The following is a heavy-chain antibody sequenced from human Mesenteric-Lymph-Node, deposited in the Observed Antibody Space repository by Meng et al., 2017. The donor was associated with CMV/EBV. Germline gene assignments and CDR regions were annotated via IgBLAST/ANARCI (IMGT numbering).Heavy chain of an antibody. J-gene: IGHJ4*02. CDR3: ARHQRWLKSEGGFNY. Sequence: QVQQGGAGLLKPSGPLSLTWAVYGGSFSGYYWSWIRQPPGKGLEWIGEINHSGSTNYNPSLKSRVTISVDTSKNQFSLKLSSVTAADTAVYYCARHQRWLKSEGGFNYWGQGTLVTVSS. V-gene: IGHV4-34*01. CDR1: GGSFSGYY. CDR2: INHSGST. D-gene: IGHD4-23*01.